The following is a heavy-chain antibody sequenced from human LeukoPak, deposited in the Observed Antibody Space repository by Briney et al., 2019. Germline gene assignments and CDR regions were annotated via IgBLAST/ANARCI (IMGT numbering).Heavy chain of an antibody. CDR1: GFTFTSYA. CDR3: GRPTKYWLVRGNGVDV. V-gene: IGHV3-23*01. D-gene: IGHD6-19*01. CDR2: IDAGGGDT. Sequence: GGSLRLPCAASGFTFTSYAMTWVHQAPGKGLEWVSSIDAGGGDTYHSDSAKGRFTISRGNSMNTLYLQMNSLRADDTAVYYCGRPTKYWLVRGNGVDVWGQGTTVTVSS. J-gene: IGHJ6*02.